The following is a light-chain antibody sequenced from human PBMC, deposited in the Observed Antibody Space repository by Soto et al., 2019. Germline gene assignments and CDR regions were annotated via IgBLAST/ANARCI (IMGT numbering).Light chain of an antibody. CDR2: EVN. CDR3: TSYTASSTLI. V-gene: IGLV2-14*01. Sequence: QSALTQPASVSGSPGQSITISCTGTSSDVGGYGYVSWYQHHPGKAPKLIIYEVNNRPSGVSHCFSGSKSGNTASLTISGLQAEDEADYYCTSYTASSTLIFGGGTKLTVL. CDR1: SSDVGGYGY. J-gene: IGLJ2*01.